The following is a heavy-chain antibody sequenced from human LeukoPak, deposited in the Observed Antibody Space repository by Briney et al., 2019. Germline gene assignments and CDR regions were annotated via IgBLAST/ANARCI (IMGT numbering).Heavy chain of an antibody. D-gene: IGHD1-26*01. CDR3: ARWIVGATTADYYYYYMDV. V-gene: IGHV4-4*07. J-gene: IGHJ6*03. Sequence: SETLSLTCTVSGGSISSYYWSWIRQPAGKGLEWIGRIYTSGSTNYNPSLKSRVTMSVDTSKNQFSLKLSSVTAADTAVYYCARWIVGATTADYYYYYMDVWGKGTTVTVSS. CDR2: IYTSGST. CDR1: GGSISSYY.